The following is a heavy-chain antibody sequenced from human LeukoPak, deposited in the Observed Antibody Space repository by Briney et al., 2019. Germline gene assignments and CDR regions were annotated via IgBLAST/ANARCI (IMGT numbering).Heavy chain of an antibody. V-gene: IGHV3-21*01. CDR1: GFTFNVFS. J-gene: IGHJ6*02. D-gene: IGHD2-21*01. CDR3: TRFESDFAYYYGMDV. CDR2: ISSKSEHI. Sequence: GGSLRLSCAASGFTFNVFSMNWIRQAPGKGLEWVSSISSKSEHILYSDSVKDRFTISRDNAKNSLYLQMNSLGVEDTAVYYCTRFESDFAYYYGMDVWGQGTTVTVSS.